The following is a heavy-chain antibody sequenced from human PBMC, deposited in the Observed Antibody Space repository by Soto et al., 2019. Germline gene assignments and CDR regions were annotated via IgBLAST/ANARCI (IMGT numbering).Heavy chain of an antibody. V-gene: IGHV2-5*08. Sequence: SGPTLVNPSQTLTLTCTFSGFSLRTRGMCVSWIRQPPGKALEWLALIYWDDDKRYSPSLKSRLTITKDTSKNQVVLTMTNMDPVDTATYYCVHPYDRSGNYWGYFDYWGQGTLVTVSS. CDR1: GFSLRTRGMC. D-gene: IGHD3-22*01. J-gene: IGHJ4*02. CDR2: IYWDDDK. CDR3: VHPYDRSGNYWGYFDY.